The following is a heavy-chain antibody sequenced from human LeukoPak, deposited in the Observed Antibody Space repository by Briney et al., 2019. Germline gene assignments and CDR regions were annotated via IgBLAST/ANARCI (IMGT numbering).Heavy chain of an antibody. J-gene: IGHJ6*03. CDR2: IIPIFGTA. CDR3: ARVHVIPRYYYYMDV. Sequence: ASVKVSCKASGGTFSSYAISWVRQAPGQGLEWMGGIIPIFGTANYAQKFQGRVTITADESTSTAYMELSSLRSEDTAVYYCARVHVIPRYYYYMDVWGKGTTVTVSS. CDR1: GGTFSSYA. V-gene: IGHV1-69*13. D-gene: IGHD3-16*02.